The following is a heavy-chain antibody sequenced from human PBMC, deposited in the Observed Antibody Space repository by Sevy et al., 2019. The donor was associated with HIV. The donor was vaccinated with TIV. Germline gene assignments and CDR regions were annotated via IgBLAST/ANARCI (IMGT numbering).Heavy chain of an antibody. CDR2: ISGSGGST. Sequence: GGSLRLSCAASGFTFSSYAMSWVRQAPGKGLEWVSAISGSGGSTYYADSVKGRFTTSRDNSKNTLYLQMNSLRAEDTAVYYCASHQRIQLWRFDYWGQGTLVTVSS. CDR1: GFTFSSYA. CDR3: ASHQRIQLWRFDY. J-gene: IGHJ4*02. V-gene: IGHV3-23*01. D-gene: IGHD5-18*01.